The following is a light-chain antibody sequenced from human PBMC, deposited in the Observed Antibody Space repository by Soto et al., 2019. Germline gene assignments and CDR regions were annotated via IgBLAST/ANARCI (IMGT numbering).Light chain of an antibody. J-gene: IGKJ1*01. Sequence: DIQMTPSPSTLSASVVDRVTITCRASQSISGWLAWYQQKPGKAPKLLIYDASSLESGVPSRFSGIGSGTEFTLSISSLQPDDFATYYCQQYNGYSLFGQGTKVDIK. CDR2: DAS. CDR1: QSISGW. V-gene: IGKV1-5*01. CDR3: QQYNGYSL.